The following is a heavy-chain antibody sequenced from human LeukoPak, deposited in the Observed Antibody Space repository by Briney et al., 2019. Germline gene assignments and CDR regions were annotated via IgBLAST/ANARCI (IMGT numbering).Heavy chain of an antibody. CDR2: INSDGSST. CDR1: GFTFSSYW. CDR3: ARFSGYSGAFDY. J-gene: IGHJ4*02. Sequence: PGGSLRLSCAASGFTFSSYWMHWVRQAPGKGLVWVSCINSDGSSTSYADSVKGRFTISRDNAKNTLYLQMNSLRAEDTAVYYCARFSGYSGAFDYWGQGTLVTVSS. V-gene: IGHV3-74*01. D-gene: IGHD5-12*01.